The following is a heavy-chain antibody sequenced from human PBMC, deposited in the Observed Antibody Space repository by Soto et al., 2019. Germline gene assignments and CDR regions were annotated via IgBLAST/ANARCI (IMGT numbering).Heavy chain of an antibody. CDR1: GYTFTSYA. J-gene: IGHJ4*02. CDR2: ISAYNGNT. D-gene: IGHD3-10*01. Sequence: QVQLVQSGAEVKKPGASVKVSCKASGYTFTSYAISWVRQDPGQGLEWMGWISAYNGNTNNAQKLQGRVTMTTDTSPTTAYMELRSLGSDDTAVYYCARSGPTAGYWGQGTLVTVSS. V-gene: IGHV1-18*01. CDR3: ARSGPTAGY.